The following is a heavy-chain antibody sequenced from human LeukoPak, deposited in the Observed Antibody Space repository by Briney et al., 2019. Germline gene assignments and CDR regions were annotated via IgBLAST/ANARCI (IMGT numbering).Heavy chain of an antibody. CDR3: ARAKDCSGGSCYSWSWFDH. Sequence: SQTLSLTCTVSGGSISSGDYYWSWIRQPPGEGLEGIRYIYYSWSTYYNPALKSPVTISVDTSKTQYSLKLSSVTAADTAVYYCARAKDCSGGSCYSWSWFDHWGQGTLVTVSS. CDR2: IYYSWST. V-gene: IGHV4-30-4*08. CDR1: GGSISSGDYY. D-gene: IGHD2-15*01. J-gene: IGHJ5*02.